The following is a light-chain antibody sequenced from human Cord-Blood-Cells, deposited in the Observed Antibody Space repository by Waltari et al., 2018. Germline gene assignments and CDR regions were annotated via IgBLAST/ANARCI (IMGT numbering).Light chain of an antibody. J-gene: IGKJ2*03. V-gene: IGKV3-11*01. Sequence: EIVLTQSPATLSLSPGERATLSCRASQSVSSYLAWYQQKPGQAPRLLIYDASNRATGIPARFSGSVSGTDCTLTISSLEPEDFAVYYCQQRSNWYSFDQGTNL. CDR3: QQRSNWYS. CDR1: QSVSSY. CDR2: DAS.